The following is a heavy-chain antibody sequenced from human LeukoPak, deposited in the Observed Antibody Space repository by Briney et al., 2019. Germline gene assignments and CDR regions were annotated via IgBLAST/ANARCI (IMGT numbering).Heavy chain of an antibody. CDR1: GGSISSGSYY. J-gene: IGHJ4*02. Sequence: SETLSLTCTVSGGSISSGSYYWSWIRQPAGKGLEWIGRIYTSGSTYYNPSLKSRVTISVDTSKNQFSLKLSSVTAADTAVYYCARDRFGGSYVDYWGQGTLVTVSS. V-gene: IGHV4-61*02. CDR2: IYTSGST. CDR3: ARDRFGGSYVDY. D-gene: IGHD1-26*01.